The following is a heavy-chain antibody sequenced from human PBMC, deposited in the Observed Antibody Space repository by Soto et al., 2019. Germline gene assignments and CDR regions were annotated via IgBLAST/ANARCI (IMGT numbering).Heavy chain of an antibody. J-gene: IGHJ1*01. V-gene: IGHV3-48*02. CDR1: GFTFRSYS. CDR3: ARDRDGYNTAEYFQH. CDR2: ISSSSSTI. D-gene: IGHD5-12*01. Sequence: ESGGGLVQPGGSLRLSCAASGFTFRSYSMNWVRQAPGKGLEWVSYISSSSSTIYYADSVKGRFTISRDNAKNSLYLQMNSRRDEDTAVYYCARDRDGYNTAEYFQHWGQGTLVTVSS.